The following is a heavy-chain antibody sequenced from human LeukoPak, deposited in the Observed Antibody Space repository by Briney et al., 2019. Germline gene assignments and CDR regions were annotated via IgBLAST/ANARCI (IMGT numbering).Heavy chain of an antibody. V-gene: IGHV4-39*07. D-gene: IGHD1-1*01. Sequence: SETLSLTCTVSGGSISSSSYYWGWIRQPPGKGLEWIGSIYYSGSTYYNPSLKSRVTISVDTSKNQFSLKLSSVTAADTAVYYCARGGTPRPTMFDYWGQGTLVTVSS. CDR1: GGSISSSSYY. J-gene: IGHJ4*02. CDR2: IYYSGST. CDR3: ARGGTPRPTMFDY.